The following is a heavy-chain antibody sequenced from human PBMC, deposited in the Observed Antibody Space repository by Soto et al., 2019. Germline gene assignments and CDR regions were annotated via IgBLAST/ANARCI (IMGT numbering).Heavy chain of an antibody. J-gene: IGHJ4*02. CDR3: ARVADILTGYYPFDY. D-gene: IGHD3-9*01. Sequence: ASVKVSCKVSGYTLTELSMHWVRQAPGKELEWMGIINPSGGSTSYAQKFQGRVTMTRDTSTSTVYMELSSLRSEDTAVYYCARVADILTGYYPFDYWGQGTLVTVSS. V-gene: IGHV1-46*03. CDR2: INPSGGST. CDR1: GYTLTELS.